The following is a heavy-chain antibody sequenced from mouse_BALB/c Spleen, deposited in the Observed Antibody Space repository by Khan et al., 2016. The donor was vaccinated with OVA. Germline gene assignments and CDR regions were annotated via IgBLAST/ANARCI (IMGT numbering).Heavy chain of an antibody. D-gene: IGHD3-1*01. J-gene: IGHJ3*01. Sequence: QVQLKQSGAELVKPGASVKLSCKASGYAFTNYQLYWVKQRPGQGLEGIGEINPCNGGTNFNEKFKSKATLTVDKSYSTAYMKLSSRTSEVSAVCYGTRGGYGGFAYGGQGTLVTVSA. CDR2: INPCNGGT. V-gene: IGHV1S81*02. CDR3: TRGGYGGFAY. CDR1: GYAFTNYQ.